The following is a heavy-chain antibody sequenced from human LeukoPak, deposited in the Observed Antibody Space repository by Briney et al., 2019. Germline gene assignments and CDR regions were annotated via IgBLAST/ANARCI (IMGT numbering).Heavy chain of an antibody. CDR2: INANSGGT. V-gene: IGHV1-2*02. D-gene: IGHD3-10*01. CDR3: ARDRDYGSGIFDY. CDR1: GYTFTGYY. J-gene: IGHJ4*02. Sequence: ASVTVSCKASGYTFTGYYMHWVRQAPGQGLEWMGWINANSGGTNYAQTFQGRVTMTRDTSISTAYMELNRLRSDDTAVYYCARDRDYGSGIFDYWGQGTLVTVSS.